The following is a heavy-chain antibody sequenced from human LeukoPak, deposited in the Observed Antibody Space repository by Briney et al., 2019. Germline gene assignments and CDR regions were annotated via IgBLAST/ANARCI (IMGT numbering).Heavy chain of an antibody. CDR1: GFTFSSYG. V-gene: IGHV3-33*01. Sequence: GGSLRLSCAASGFTFSSYGMHWVRQAPGKGLEWVAVIWYDGSNKYYADSVKGRFTTSRDNSKNTLYLQMNSLRAEDTAVYYCATSHTYCGGDCYFPFDYWGQGTLVTVSS. D-gene: IGHD2-21*02. J-gene: IGHJ4*02. CDR2: IWYDGSNK. CDR3: ATSHTYCGGDCYFPFDY.